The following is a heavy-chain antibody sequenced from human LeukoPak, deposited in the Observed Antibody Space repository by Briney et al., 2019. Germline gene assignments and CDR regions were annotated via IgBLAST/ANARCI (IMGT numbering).Heavy chain of an antibody. CDR2: MYASGDF. D-gene: IGHD3-10*01. Sequence: SETLSLTCTVSGGSIGIYYWTWIRQSAGKGLEWLGRMYASGDFNYNPFLKSRVTMSIDTSKNQFSLNLNSLTAADTAVYYCARGWAPRGQKSCFDYWGRGTLVTVSS. CDR1: GGSIGIYY. CDR3: ARGWAPRGQKSCFDY. V-gene: IGHV4-4*07. J-gene: IGHJ4*02.